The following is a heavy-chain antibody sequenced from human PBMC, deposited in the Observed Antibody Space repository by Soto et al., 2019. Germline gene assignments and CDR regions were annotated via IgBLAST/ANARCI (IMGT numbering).Heavy chain of an antibody. D-gene: IGHD1-26*01. CDR3: ARLRSGSNGGTLDY. Sequence: EVQLLESGGDLVQPGGSLRLSCEASGFTFSSYAMSLVRQAPGKGLEWVSSISLGGGSTYFEDSVKGRFTISRDNSKNSLYLQMNSLRPEDPAVYYCARLRSGSNGGTLDYWGQGTLVTVSS. J-gene: IGHJ4*02. CDR2: ISLGGGST. CDR1: GFTFSSYA. V-gene: IGHV3-23*01.